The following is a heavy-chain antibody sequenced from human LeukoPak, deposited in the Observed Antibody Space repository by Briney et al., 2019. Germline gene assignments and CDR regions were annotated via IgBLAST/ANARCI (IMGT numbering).Heavy chain of an antibody. CDR3: ARQRGSGWYDY. D-gene: IGHD6-19*01. CDR1: GFTFSDYY. Sequence: GGSLRLSCAASGFTFSDYYMSWIRQAPGKGLEWVSYIRSSGNTIYYAASVKGRFTISRDNAKNSLYLQMNSLRAEDTAVYYCARQRGSGWYDYWGQGTLVTVSS. J-gene: IGHJ4*02. V-gene: IGHV3-11*01. CDR2: IRSSGNTI.